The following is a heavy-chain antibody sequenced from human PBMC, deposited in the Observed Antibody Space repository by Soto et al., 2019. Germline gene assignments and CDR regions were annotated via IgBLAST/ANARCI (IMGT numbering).Heavy chain of an antibody. J-gene: IGHJ4*02. CDR1: GYSFTSYW. CDR3: ARLFAISGWYDY. D-gene: IGHD6-19*01. V-gene: IGHV5-51*01. Sequence: GESLKSSCKGSGYSFTSYWIGWVRQMPGKGLERMGIIYPGDSDTRCSPSFQGQVTISADKSITTTYLQWSSLKASDTAIYYCARLFAISGWYDYWGQGPLVTASP. CDR2: IYPGDSDT.